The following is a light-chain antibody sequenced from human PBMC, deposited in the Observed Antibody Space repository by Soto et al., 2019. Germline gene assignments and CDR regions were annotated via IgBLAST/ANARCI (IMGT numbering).Light chain of an antibody. J-gene: IGLJ1*01. CDR2: EVS. CDR3: SSRTTNNPYV. Sequence: QSVLTQPASVSGSPEQSITISCTGTSSDIGAYNSVSWYQQHPGKAPKLMIYEVSNRPSGVSSRFSASKSGNTASLTISGLQAEDEADYYCSSRTTNNPYVFGTGTKLTVL. CDR1: SSDIGAYNS. V-gene: IGLV2-14*01.